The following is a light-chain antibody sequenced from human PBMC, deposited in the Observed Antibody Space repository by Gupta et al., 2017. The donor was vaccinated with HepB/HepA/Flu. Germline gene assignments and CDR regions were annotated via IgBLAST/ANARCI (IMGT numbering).Light chain of an antibody. CDR2: AAS. CDR3: QHSSSTPIFT. Sequence: DIQMTQSPSSLSVSVGDRVTITCRASQNIRKNLNWYQQKPGKAPKVLIYAASNLQRGAPSRFSGSGSGTDFTLTISSLQPEDFATYFCQHSSSTPIFTFGPGTKVETK. V-gene: IGKV1-39*01. CDR1: QNIRKN. J-gene: IGKJ3*01.